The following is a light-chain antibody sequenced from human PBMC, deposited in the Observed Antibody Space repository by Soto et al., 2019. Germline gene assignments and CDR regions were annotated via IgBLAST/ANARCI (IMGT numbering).Light chain of an antibody. J-gene: IGKJ5*01. CDR2: GTS. Sequence: EIVMTQSPASLSVSPGESVTLSCRASQSVASNLAWYQPKPGQAPRXLIYGTSTRATGVPDRFSGSGAGTEFTRTISSLQAADFEVDPCQHYNNWPITFGQGTRLEIK. CDR1: QSVASN. CDR3: QHYNNWPIT. V-gene: IGKV3-15*01.